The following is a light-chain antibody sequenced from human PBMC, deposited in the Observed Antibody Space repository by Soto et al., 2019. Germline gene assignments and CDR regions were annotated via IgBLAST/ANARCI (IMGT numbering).Light chain of an antibody. CDR2: KAS. J-gene: IGKJ1*01. CDR3: QHYNSYSEA. V-gene: IGKV1-5*03. CDR1: QTISSW. Sequence: DIQITHSPSTLSGSVGDRVTITCRASQTISSWLAWYQQKPGKAPKLLIYKASTLKSGVPSRFSGSGSGTEFTLTISSLQPDDFATYYCQHYNSYSEAFGKGTKV.